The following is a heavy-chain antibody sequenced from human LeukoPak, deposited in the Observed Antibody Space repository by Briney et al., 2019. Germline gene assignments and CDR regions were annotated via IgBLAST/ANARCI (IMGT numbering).Heavy chain of an antibody. D-gene: IGHD3-22*01. CDR3: ARGGYRWSSAYFDY. V-gene: IGHV4-4*07. J-gene: IGHJ4*02. CDR1: GGSISSYY. Sequence: SETLSLTCTVSGGSISSYYWSWIRQPAGKGLEWIGRIYTSGSTNYNPSLKSRVTMSVDRSKNQFSLKLNSVTAADTAVYYCARGGYRWSSAYFDYWGQGTLVTVSS. CDR2: IYTSGST.